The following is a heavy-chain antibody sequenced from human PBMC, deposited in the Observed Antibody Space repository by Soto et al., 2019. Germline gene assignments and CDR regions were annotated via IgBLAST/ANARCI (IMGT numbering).Heavy chain of an antibody. Sequence: QVPLVQSGAEVKKPGSSVKVSCKASGGTFSSYAISWVRQAPGQGLEWMGGIIPIFGTANYAQKFQGRVTITADESTSTAYMELSSLRSEDTAVYYCARDRGPLGYCSSTSCYRYYYYGMDVWGQGTTVTVSS. CDR1: GGTFSSYA. D-gene: IGHD2-2*01. CDR2: IIPIFGTA. CDR3: ARDRGPLGYCSSTSCYRYYYYGMDV. V-gene: IGHV1-69*01. J-gene: IGHJ6*02.